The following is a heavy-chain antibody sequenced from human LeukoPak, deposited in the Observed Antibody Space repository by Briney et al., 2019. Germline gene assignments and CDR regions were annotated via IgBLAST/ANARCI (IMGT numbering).Heavy chain of an antibody. CDR3: AKDLVATIGNLDY. CDR2: IFGSGSTT. CDR1: GFTFSSYA. J-gene: IGHJ4*02. Sequence: GGSLRLSCAASGFTFSSYAMSLVRQAPGKGLEWVSSIFGSGSTTYYADSVKGRFTSSRDNSKNTLYLQMNSLRAEDTAVYYCAKDLVATIGNLDYWGQGTLVTVSS. V-gene: IGHV3-23*01. D-gene: IGHD5-12*01.